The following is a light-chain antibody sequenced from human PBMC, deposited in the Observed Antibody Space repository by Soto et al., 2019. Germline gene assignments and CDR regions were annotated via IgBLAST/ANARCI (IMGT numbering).Light chain of an antibody. CDR1: SSNIGNNY. Sequence: QSVLTQPPSVSAAPGQKVTISCSGSSSNIGNNYVSWYQQLPGTAPKLLIYDNNKRPSGIPDRFSGSKSGTSATLGITGLQTGDEADYYCGTWDSSLSVWVFGGGTKVT. J-gene: IGLJ3*02. CDR3: GTWDSSLSVWV. CDR2: DNN. V-gene: IGLV1-51*01.